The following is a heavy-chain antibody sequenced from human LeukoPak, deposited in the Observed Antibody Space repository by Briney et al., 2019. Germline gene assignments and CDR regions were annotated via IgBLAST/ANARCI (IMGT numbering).Heavy chain of an antibody. D-gene: IGHD1-26*01. CDR2: INHSGST. CDR3: ARHTDSGSRHDAFDI. J-gene: IGHJ3*02. Sequence: PSETLSLTCAVYGGSFSGYYWSWIRQPPGKGLEWIGEINHSGSTNYNPSLKSRVTISVDTSKNQFSLKLSSVTAADTAVYYCARHTDSGSRHDAFDIWGQGTMVTVSS. CDR1: GGSFSGYY. V-gene: IGHV4-34*01.